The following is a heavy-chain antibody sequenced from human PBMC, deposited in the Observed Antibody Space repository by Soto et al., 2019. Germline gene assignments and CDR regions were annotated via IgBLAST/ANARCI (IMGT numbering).Heavy chain of an antibody. V-gene: IGHV4-4*07. Sequence: ETLSLTCTVSGGSIRASYWSWIRQPAGKGLEWIGRIYSTGSTNYNPSFRSRVTMSVDTSKNQFSLKLSSVTAVDTAVYYCAKDEYYDSNNWFDPWGQGTLVTVSS. CDR1: GGSIRASY. J-gene: IGHJ5*02. CDR3: AKDEYYDSNNWFDP. CDR2: IYSTGST. D-gene: IGHD3-22*01.